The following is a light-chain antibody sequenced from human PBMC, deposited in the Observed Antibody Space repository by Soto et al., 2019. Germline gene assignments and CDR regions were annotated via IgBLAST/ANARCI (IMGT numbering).Light chain of an antibody. J-gene: IGKJ5*01. V-gene: IGKV1-39*01. CDR2: ASS. CDR3: QLSYSTPTVA. Sequence: DIQMTQSPSSLSSSVGDRVTITCRANQSISDYLNWYQQKPGKAPKFLIYASSSLQSGVPSRFRGTASARPFPPTVGSPHTEDLAPYYCQLSYSTPTVAFGQGKRLE. CDR1: QSISDY.